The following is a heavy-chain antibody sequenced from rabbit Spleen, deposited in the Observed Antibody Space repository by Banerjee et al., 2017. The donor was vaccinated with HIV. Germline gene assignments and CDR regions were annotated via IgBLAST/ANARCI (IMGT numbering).Heavy chain of an antibody. Sequence: QEQLVESGGGLVQPGGSLKLSCTASGFDFSNYYMNWVRQAPGKGLEWIACIYAGSSGSTYYASWAKGRFTISKTSSTTVTLQLNSLTAADTATYFCARGWTGGIDNYVDYFSLWGPGTLVTVS. CDR2: IYAGSSGST. D-gene: IGHD1-1*01. J-gene: IGHJ4*01. V-gene: IGHV1S45*01. CDR1: GFDFSNYYM. CDR3: ARGWTGGIDNYVDYFSL.